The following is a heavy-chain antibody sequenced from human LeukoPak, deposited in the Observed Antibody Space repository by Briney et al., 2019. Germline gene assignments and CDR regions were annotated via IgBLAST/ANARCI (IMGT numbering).Heavy chain of an antibody. Sequence: PSETLSLTCTVSGGSISSGGYYWSWIRQHPGKGLEWIGYIYYSGSTYYNPSLKSRVTISVDTSKNQFSLKLSSVTAADTAVYYCARDSANWGLRGSHYFDYWGQGTLVTVSS. CDR2: IYYSGST. J-gene: IGHJ4*02. CDR3: ARDSANWGLRGSHYFDY. D-gene: IGHD7-27*01. CDR1: GGSISSGGYY. V-gene: IGHV4-31*03.